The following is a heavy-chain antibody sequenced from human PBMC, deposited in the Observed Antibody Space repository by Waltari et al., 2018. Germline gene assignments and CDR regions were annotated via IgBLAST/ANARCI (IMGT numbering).Heavy chain of an antibody. V-gene: IGHV4-39*01. CDR1: GGSIHSDAYY. D-gene: IGHD5-18*01. CDR2: FYNGNT. CDR3: ARHASKRLL. Sequence: QLQLQESGTGLVKPSATLSLTCTVSGGSIHSDAYYWGWIRQPPGKGLEWIGSFYNGNTYYNPSLKSRVTISVDTSKNQVPLKLRSVTAADTAVYYCARHASKRLLWGQGTLVTVSA. J-gene: IGHJ4*02.